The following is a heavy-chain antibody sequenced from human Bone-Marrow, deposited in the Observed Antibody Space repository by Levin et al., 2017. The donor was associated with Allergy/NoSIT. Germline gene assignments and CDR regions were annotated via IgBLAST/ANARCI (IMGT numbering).Heavy chain of an antibody. Sequence: GESLKISCKGSGYTFTNYWISWVRQMPGKGLEWMGMIDPSDSYTNYSPSFQGHVTISSDTSISTAYLQWNSLKASDTAMYHCARLLREGYTGNWYRHWGQGTLITVSS. V-gene: IGHV5-10-1*01. J-gene: IGHJ4*02. CDR2: IDPSDSYT. D-gene: IGHD3-16*01. CDR3: ARLLREGYTGNWYRH. CDR1: GYTFTNYW.